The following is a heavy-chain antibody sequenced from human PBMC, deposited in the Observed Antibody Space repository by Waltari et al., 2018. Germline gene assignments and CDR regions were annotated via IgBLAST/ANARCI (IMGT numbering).Heavy chain of an antibody. D-gene: IGHD2-8*02. Sequence: EEQLVESGGGLVQPGGSLRLSCADAGFTFRNYWMHWVHQAPGKGPVWGSSIKSASRTTNYADSVKDRFTSYRDNAKNTLYLQMDSLRVEDTAVYYCARGSPSYWALGLWGQGILVTVSS. CDR2: IKSASRTT. J-gene: IGHJ4*02. V-gene: IGHV3-74*01. CDR1: GFTFRNYW. CDR3: ARGSPSYWALGL.